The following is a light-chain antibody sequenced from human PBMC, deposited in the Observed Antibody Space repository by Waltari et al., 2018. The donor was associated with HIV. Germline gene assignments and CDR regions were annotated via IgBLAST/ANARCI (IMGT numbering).Light chain of an antibody. CDR1: SSDVGGYNY. CDR2: EVT. Sequence: QSALTQPPSASGSPGQSVPLPCTGTSSDVGGYNYVSWYQQHPGKAPKLMIYEVTKRPSGVPDRFSGSKSGNTASLTVSGLQAADEADYYCSSYAGSNNFVVFGGGTKLTVL. CDR3: SSYAGSNNFVV. V-gene: IGLV2-8*01. J-gene: IGLJ2*01.